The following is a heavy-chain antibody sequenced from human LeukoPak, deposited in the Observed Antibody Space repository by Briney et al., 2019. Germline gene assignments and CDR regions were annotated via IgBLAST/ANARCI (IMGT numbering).Heavy chain of an antibody. CDR2: VIPIFGTA. CDR1: GGTFSSYA. Sequence: ASVKASCKASGGTFSSYAISWVRQAPGQGLEWMGGVIPIFGTANYAQKFQGRVTITADESTSTAYMELSSLRSEDTAVYYCAKASSGGWYDCDYWGQGTLVTVSS. V-gene: IGHV1-69*13. CDR3: AKASSGGWYDCDY. D-gene: IGHD6-19*01. J-gene: IGHJ4*02.